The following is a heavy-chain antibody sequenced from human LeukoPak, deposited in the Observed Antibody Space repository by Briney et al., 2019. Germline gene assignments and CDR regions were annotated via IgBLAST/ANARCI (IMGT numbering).Heavy chain of an antibody. D-gene: IGHD2-15*01. CDR3: ARSLVVGDTFDI. V-gene: IGHV3-74*01. CDR2: INSDGSST. Sequence: GGSLRLSCAASGFTFSSYWMHWVRQAPGKGLVWVSRINSDGSSTNYADSVKGRFTISRDNAKSTLYLQMNSLRAEDTAVYYRARSLVVGDTFDIWGQGTMVTVSS. J-gene: IGHJ3*02. CDR1: GFTFSSYW.